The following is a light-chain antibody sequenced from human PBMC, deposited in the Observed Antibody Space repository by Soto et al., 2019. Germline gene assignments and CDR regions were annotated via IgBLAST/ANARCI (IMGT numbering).Light chain of an antibody. CDR1: QSVSAAY. J-gene: IGKJ4*01. CDR2: GAS. CDR3: QQYCSSPLT. V-gene: IGKV3-20*01. Sequence: EIGLAQSPGTLSLSPGERGTLSCRASQSVSAAYLAWYQQKPGQAPRLLIYGASTRASGTPDRFSGSGFGTQFTLTISRLEAEDFAVYYCQQYCSSPLTFGGGTKVEIK.